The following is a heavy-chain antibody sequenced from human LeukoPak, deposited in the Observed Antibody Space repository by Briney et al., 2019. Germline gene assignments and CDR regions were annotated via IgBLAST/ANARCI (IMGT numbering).Heavy chain of an antibody. V-gene: IGHV1-2*02. CDR2: INPNSGGT. J-gene: IGHJ6*02. Sequence: ASVKVSCKASGYTFTGYYMHWVRQAPGQGLEWMGWINPNSGGTNYAHKFQGRVTMTRDTSISTAYMELSRLRSDDTAVYYCANPSGYYDSSGYCYDYYGMDVWGQGTTVTVSS. CDR3: ANPSGYYDSSGYCYDYYGMDV. CDR1: GYTFTGYY. D-gene: IGHD3-22*01.